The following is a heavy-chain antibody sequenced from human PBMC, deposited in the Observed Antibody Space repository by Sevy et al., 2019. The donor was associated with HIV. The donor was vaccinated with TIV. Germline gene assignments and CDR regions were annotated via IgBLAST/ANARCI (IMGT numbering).Heavy chain of an antibody. V-gene: IGHV4-4*07. CDR1: GASINPYY. D-gene: IGHD5-18*01. J-gene: IGHJ4*02. CDR3: ARDGGYNYGQKFHFDY. CDR2: IYASGST. Sequence: SETQSLTCTVSGASINPYYWSWIRQPAGKGLEWIGRIYASGSTNYNPSLKSRVTMSVDTSKNQFSLKMNSVTAAGTAVYYCARDGGYNYGQKFHFDYWGQGTLVTVSS.